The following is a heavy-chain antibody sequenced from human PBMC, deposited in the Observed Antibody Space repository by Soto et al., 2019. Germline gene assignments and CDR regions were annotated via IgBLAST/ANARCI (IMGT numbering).Heavy chain of an antibody. Sequence: GGSLRLSCAASGFTFSSYAMSWVRQAPGKGLEWVSAISGSGGSTYYADSVKGRFTISRDNAKNSLYLQMNSLRAEDTAVYYCARVDNDAFDIWGQGTMVTVSS. J-gene: IGHJ3*02. CDR1: GFTFSSYA. CDR2: ISGSGGST. V-gene: IGHV3-23*01. CDR3: ARVDNDAFDI. D-gene: IGHD2-2*03.